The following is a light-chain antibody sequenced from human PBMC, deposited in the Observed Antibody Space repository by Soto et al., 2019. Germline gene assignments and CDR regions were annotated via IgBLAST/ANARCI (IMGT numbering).Light chain of an antibody. Sequence: DIQMTQSPSSLSASVGDRVTITCQASQDISNYLNWYQQKPGKAPKLLIYDASNLETGVPSKFSRSVSVTDVTFTISRLQPEDIATYYCQEYDNLPITFGPGTKVDIK. V-gene: IGKV1-33*01. J-gene: IGKJ3*01. CDR1: QDISNY. CDR3: QEYDNLPIT. CDR2: DAS.